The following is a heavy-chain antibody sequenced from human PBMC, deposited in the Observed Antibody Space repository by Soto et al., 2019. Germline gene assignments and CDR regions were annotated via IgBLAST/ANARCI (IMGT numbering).Heavy chain of an antibody. Sequence: QVQLQESGPGLVKPSGTLSLTCAVSSGSISSSNWWSWVRQPPGKGLEWIGEIYHSGSTNYNPSLNGRVTISVDKSKNQFSLKLSSVTAADTAVYYCASRSPNPLRQNNWFDPWGQGTLVTVSS. CDR3: ASRSPNPLRQNNWFDP. J-gene: IGHJ5*02. D-gene: IGHD6-13*01. V-gene: IGHV4-4*02. CDR1: SGSISSSNW. CDR2: IYHSGST.